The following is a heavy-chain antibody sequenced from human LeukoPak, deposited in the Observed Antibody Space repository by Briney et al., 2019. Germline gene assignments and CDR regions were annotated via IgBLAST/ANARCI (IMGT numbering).Heavy chain of an antibody. V-gene: IGHV1-3*01. D-gene: IGHD6-19*01. CDR3: TIGLAGDWHAFDI. J-gene: IGHJ3*02. Sequence: ASVKVSCKTSGYTFTTCAVHWVRQAPGQRLEWMGWIHADSGNTKYSQKLQGRVAIARDTSASTIYMELTSLRIEDTAVYFCTIGLAGDWHAFDIWGLGTMVTVSS. CDR1: GYTFTTCA. CDR2: IHADSGNT.